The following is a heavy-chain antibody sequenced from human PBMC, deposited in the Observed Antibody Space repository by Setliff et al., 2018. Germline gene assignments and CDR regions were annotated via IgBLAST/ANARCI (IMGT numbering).Heavy chain of an antibody. J-gene: IGHJ4*02. CDR3: ARRLSGLRGFGY. Sequence: PSETLSLTCAVSGYSISSGYYWGWIRQPPGKGLEWIGSIYHSGSTYYNPSLKSRVTISVGTSKNQFSLKLSSVTAADTAVYYCARRLSGLRGFGYWGQGTLVTVSS. D-gene: IGHD5-12*01. V-gene: IGHV4-38-2*01. CDR2: IYHSGST. CDR1: GYSISSGYY.